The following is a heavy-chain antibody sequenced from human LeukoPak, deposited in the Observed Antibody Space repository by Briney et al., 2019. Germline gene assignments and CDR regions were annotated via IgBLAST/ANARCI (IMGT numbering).Heavy chain of an antibody. CDR3: ARVRGYSYGFARYYYYYMDV. CDR2: IYYSGST. D-gene: IGHD5-18*01. Sequence: SETLSLTCTVSGVSIRSTSYYWGWIRQPPGKGLEWIGYIYYSGSTNYNPSLKSRVTISVDTSKNQFSLKLSSVTAADTAVYYCARVRGYSYGFARYYYYYMDVWGKGTTVTISS. J-gene: IGHJ6*03. CDR1: GVSIRSTSYY. V-gene: IGHV4-61*05.